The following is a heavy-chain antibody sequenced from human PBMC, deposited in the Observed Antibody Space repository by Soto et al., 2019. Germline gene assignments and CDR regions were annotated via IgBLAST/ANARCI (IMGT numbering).Heavy chain of an antibody. CDR3: TIPKSYTAYSSSRPQDFDY. CDR1: GFTCSNAW. V-gene: IGHV3-15*07. CDR2: IKSKTDGGTT. Sequence: GGSLRLSCAASGFTCSNAWMNWVRQAPGKGLEWVGRIKSKTDGGTTDYAAPVKGRFTISRDDSKNTLYLQMNSLKTEDTAVYYCTIPKSYTAYSSSRPQDFDYWGQGTLVTAPQ. J-gene: IGHJ4*02. D-gene: IGHD6-13*01.